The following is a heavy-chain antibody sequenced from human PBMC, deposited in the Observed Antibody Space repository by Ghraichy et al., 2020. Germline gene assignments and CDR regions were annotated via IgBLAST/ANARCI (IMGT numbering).Heavy chain of an antibody. CDR2: ISWKSGII. V-gene: IGHV3-9*01. D-gene: IGHD6-13*01. CDR1: GFTFDDYA. CDR3: VRGYTSSWYLSNY. J-gene: IGHJ4*02. Sequence: GGSLRLSCAASGFTFDDYAMHWVRQAPGKGLEWVSGISWKSGIIGYADSVKGRFTISRDNAKNSLYLQMNSLRAEDTALYYCVRGYTSSWYLSNYWGQGTLVTVSS.